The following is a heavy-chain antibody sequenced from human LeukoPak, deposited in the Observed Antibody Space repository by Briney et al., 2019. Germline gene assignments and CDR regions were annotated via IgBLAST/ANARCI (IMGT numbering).Heavy chain of an antibody. CDR2: IYYSGST. CDR1: GGSISSSSYY. V-gene: IGHV4-39*01. Sequence: PSETLSLTCTVSGGSISSSSYYWGWMRQPPGKGREWIGSIYYSGSTYYNPSLKSRVTISVDTSKNQFTLKLSSVTAEDTAVYYWATILPVRYYYDSSGYYKDYWGQGTLVTVSS. J-gene: IGHJ4*02. D-gene: IGHD3-22*01. CDR3: ATILPVRYYYDSSGYYKDY.